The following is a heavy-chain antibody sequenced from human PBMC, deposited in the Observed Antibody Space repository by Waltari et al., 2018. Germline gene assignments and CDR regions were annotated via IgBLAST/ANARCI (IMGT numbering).Heavy chain of an antibody. V-gene: IGHV1-69*12. J-gene: IGHJ6*03. CDR2: IIPIFGTA. CDR1: GGTFSSYA. D-gene: IGHD4-4*01. Sequence: QVQLVQSGAEVKKPGSSVKVSCKASGGTFSSYAISWVRQAPGQGLEWMGGIIPIFGTANNAQKFQGRGTITADESTSTAYMELSSLRSEDTAVYYCARGGMTTVINYYYYMDVWGKGTTVTVSS. CDR3: ARGGMTTVINYYYYMDV.